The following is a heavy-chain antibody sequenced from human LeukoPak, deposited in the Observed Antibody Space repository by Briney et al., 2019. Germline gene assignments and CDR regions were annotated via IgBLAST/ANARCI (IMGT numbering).Heavy chain of an antibody. Sequence: GGSLRLSCAPSGFTFSRHGMHWVRQAPGKGLEWVAIISNDGSRKYYAHSVEGRFTISRDNSKNTLYLRMDSLRAEDTAVYYCARDRAWNYFDYWGRGTLVTVSS. J-gene: IGHJ4*02. V-gene: IGHV3-30*03. D-gene: IGHD3-3*01. CDR3: ARDRAWNYFDY. CDR1: GFTFSRHG. CDR2: ISNDGSRK.